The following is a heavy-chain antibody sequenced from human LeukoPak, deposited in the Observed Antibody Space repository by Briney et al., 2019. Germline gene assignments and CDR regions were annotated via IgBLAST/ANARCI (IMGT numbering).Heavy chain of an antibody. D-gene: IGHD1-1*01. J-gene: IGHJ6*04. V-gene: IGHV1-69*06. Sequence: SVKVSCKASGGSFRRYAFAWVRQAPGQGLEWMGGIMPVLDTGSYAQGFQGRVTITADRSTSTAYMELRSLRPEDTALYYCAARDNGNDLLSYHAMDVWGNGTTVSVPS. CDR3: AARDNGNDLLSYHAMDV. CDR1: GGSFRRYA. CDR2: IMPVLDTG.